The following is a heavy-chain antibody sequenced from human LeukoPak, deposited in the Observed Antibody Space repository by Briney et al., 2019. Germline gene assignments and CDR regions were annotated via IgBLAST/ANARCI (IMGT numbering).Heavy chain of an antibody. V-gene: IGHV3-30-3*01. D-gene: IGHD4-23*01. J-gene: IGHJ4*02. Sequence: GRSLRLSCAASGFTFSSYAMHWVRQAPGKGLEWVAVISYDGSNKYYADSVRGRFIISRDDSKNTVFLQMNSLRLEDTAVYFCARDRGATVVTAGPDYWGQGTLVTVSS. CDR2: ISYDGSNK. CDR3: ARDRGATVVTAGPDY. CDR1: GFTFSSYA.